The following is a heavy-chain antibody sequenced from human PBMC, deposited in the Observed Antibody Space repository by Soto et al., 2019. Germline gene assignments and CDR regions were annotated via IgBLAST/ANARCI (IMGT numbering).Heavy chain of an antibody. V-gene: IGHV3-33*01. D-gene: IGHD1-20*01. CDR2: IWYDGSNK. J-gene: IGHJ6*03. CDR1: GFSFSDYG. CDR3: ATGSHNWNSRAFYFYYNLDV. Sequence: QVQLVESGGGVVQPGRSLRLSCAASGFSFSDYGMHWVRQAPGKGLEWVALIWYDGSNKYYEDSVKGRFTISRDNSKNTFFLQMNSPRVEDTAVYYCATGSHNWNSRAFYFYYNLDVWGQGTTVTVSS.